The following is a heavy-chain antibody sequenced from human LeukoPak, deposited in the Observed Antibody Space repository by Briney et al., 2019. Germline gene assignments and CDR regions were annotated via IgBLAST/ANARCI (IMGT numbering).Heavy chain of an antibody. V-gene: IGHV3-23*01. Sequence: GESLRLSCAASGFNFNNFAMSWVRQPPGKGPEWLSAMTGPADTTYYAESVKGRFTILRDYSKSMVYLQMNSLRVEDTAIYYCAKGAEIDHWGQGTLVTVSS. CDR2: MTGPADTT. CDR1: GFNFNNFA. CDR3: AKGAEIDH. J-gene: IGHJ4*02.